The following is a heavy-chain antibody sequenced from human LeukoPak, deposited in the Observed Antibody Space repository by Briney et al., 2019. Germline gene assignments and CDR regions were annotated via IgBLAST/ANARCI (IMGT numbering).Heavy chain of an antibody. CDR3: ARSQQLDQTGHYYYSAMDV. V-gene: IGHV4-4*07. CDR1: GGSISSYY. J-gene: IGHJ6*02. CDR2: IYTSGST. D-gene: IGHD6-13*01. Sequence: PSETLSLTCTVSGGSISSYYWTWIRQPAGKGVKWIGRIYTSGSTNYNPSLKSRVTISLDTSKNQFSLKLSSVTAADTAVYYCARSQQLDQTGHYYYSAMDVWGQGTTVTVSS.